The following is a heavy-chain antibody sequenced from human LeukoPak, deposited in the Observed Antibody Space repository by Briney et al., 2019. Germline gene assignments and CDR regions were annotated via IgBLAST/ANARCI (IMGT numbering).Heavy chain of an antibody. CDR1: GFTFSSYG. Sequence: GRSLRLSCAASGFTFSSYGMHWVRQAPGKGLEWVAVISYDGSNKYYADSVKGRFTISRDNSKNTLYLQMNSLRAEDTAVYSCARGNSYMDVWGKGTTVTVSS. V-gene: IGHV3-30*03. CDR3: ARGNSYMDV. J-gene: IGHJ6*03. CDR2: ISYDGSNK.